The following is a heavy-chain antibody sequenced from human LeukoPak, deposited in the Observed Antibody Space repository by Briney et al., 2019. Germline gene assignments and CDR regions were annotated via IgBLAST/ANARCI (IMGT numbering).Heavy chain of an antibody. CDR1: GGTFSSYA. V-gene: IGHV1-69*05. CDR2: IIPIFGTA. Sequence: GSSVKVSCKASGGTFSSYAISWVRQAPGQGLEWMGGIIPIFGTANYAQKFQGRVTITTDESTSTAYMGLSSLRSEDTAVYYCASGKRITMIVVALTSLDYWGQGTLVTVSS. J-gene: IGHJ4*02. CDR3: ASGKRITMIVVALTSLDY. D-gene: IGHD3-22*01.